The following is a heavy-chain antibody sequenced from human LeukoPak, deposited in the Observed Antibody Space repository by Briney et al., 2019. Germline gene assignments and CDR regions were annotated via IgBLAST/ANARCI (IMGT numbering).Heavy chain of an antibody. CDR2: IYYSGST. CDR1: GGSISSYY. J-gene: IGHJ4*02. V-gene: IGHV4-59*08. D-gene: IGHD3-10*01. Sequence: SETLSLTCTVSGGSISSYYWSWIRQPPGKGLEWIGYIYYSGSTNYNPSLKSRVTISVDTSKNQFSLKLSSVTAADTAVYYCARQSRRYYYGSDPPDYWGQGTLVTVSS. CDR3: ARQSRRYYYGSDPPDY.